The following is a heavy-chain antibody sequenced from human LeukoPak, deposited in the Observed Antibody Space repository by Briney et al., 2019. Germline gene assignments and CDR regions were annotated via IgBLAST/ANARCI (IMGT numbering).Heavy chain of an antibody. CDR1: GYTFTHYG. CDR2: ISAYNGDT. CDR3: ARSLLVVPDASGEHAAFDM. Sequence: ASVKVSCKTSGYTFTHYGISWVRQAPGQGLEWVGWISAYNGDTKYAQSFQDKVTMTTDTSTSTAYMELRSLTSDDTAVYYCARSLLVVPDASGEHAAFDMWGQGTMVTVSS. V-gene: IGHV1-18*01. J-gene: IGHJ3*02. D-gene: IGHD2-8*02.